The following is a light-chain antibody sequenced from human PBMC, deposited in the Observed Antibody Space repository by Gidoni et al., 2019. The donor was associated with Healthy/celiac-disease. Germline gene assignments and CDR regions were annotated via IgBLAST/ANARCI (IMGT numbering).Light chain of an antibody. CDR3: QQSYSTPGIT. V-gene: IGKV1-39*01. CDR1: QSISSY. J-gene: IGKJ3*01. CDR2: AAS. Sequence: GVTITCRASQSISSYLNWYQQKPGKAPKLLIYAASGLQSGVPSRFSGSGSGTDFTLTISSLQPEDFATYYCQQSYSTPGITFGPGTKVDIK.